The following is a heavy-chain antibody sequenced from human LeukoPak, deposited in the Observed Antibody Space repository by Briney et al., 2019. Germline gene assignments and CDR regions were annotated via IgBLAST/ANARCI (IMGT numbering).Heavy chain of an antibody. V-gene: IGHV3-73*01. CDR2: IRSKANSYAT. CDR3: TRFFPDYDVY. D-gene: IGHD3-22*01. CDR1: GFTFSGSA. J-gene: IGHJ4*02. Sequence: PGGSLRLSCAASGFTFSGSAMHWVRQASGKGLEWVGRIRSKANSYATAYAASVKGRFTISRDDSKNTADLQMNSLKTEDTAVYYCTRFFPDYDVYWGQGTLVTVSS.